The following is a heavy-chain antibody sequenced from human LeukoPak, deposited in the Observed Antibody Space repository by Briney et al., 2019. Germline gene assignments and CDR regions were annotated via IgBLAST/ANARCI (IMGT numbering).Heavy chain of an antibody. V-gene: IGHV3-48*03. D-gene: IGHD5-12*01. Sequence: GSLRLSCAASGFTFSSYEMNWVRQAPGKGLEWVSYISSSGSTIYYADSVKGRFTISRDNAKNSLYLQMNSLRAEDTAVYYCARDPGGGYGDYWGQGTLVTVSS. CDR3: ARDPGGGYGDY. CDR1: GFTFSSYE. CDR2: ISSSGSTI. J-gene: IGHJ4*02.